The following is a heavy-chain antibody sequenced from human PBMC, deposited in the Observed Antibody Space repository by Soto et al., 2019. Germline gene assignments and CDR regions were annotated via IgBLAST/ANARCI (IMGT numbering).Heavy chain of an antibody. D-gene: IGHD3-22*01. CDR2: IYTAGDA. CDR3: ARDCDDTSGFCPH. V-gene: IGHV3-53*01. Sequence: PVGSLRLSCAVSGFSVSENYMGWVRQAPGKGLEWVSVIYTAGDAYYVDSVKGRFTISRDNSKNTVFLQMNGLRAEDTAVYYCARDCDDTSGFCPHWGQGTLVTVSS. J-gene: IGHJ4*02. CDR1: GFSVSENY.